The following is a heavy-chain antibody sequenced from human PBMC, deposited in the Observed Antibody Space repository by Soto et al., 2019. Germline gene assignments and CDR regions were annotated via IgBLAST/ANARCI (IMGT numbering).Heavy chain of an antibody. D-gene: IGHD6-13*01. CDR2: ISGSDST. Sequence: EVQLLESGGGLVQPGGSLRLSCAASGFTFSSNAMSWVRQAPGKGLEWVSAISGSDSTYYADSVKGRFTISRDNSKNTLYLQMNSLRAEDTAVYYCAKRPGGSSWRSEYFQHWGQGTLVTVSS. J-gene: IGHJ1*01. V-gene: IGHV3-23*01. CDR1: GFTFSSNA. CDR3: AKRPGGSSWRSEYFQH.